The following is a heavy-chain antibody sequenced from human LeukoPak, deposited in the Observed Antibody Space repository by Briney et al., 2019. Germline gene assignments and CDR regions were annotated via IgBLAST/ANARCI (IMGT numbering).Heavy chain of an antibody. V-gene: IGHV4-38-2*02. CDR2: IYHSGVT. CDR1: GFSISSGYY. D-gene: IGHD6-13*01. Sequence: TSETLSLTCTVSGFSISSGYYWGWIRQPPGKGLEWIGSIYHSGVTYYNPSLKSRVTISVDTSKNQFSLKLNSVTAADTAVYYCARGYSSSWYDFDHWGQGTLVTVSS. J-gene: IGHJ4*02. CDR3: ARGYSSSWYDFDH.